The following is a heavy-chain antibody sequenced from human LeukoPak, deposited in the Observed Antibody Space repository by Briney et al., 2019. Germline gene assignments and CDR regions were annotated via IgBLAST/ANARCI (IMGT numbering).Heavy chain of an antibody. D-gene: IGHD1-1*01. CDR1: GASINNYY. J-gene: IGHJ5*02. Sequence: SGTLSLTCTVSGASINNYYWTWIRQPPGKGLEWIGYSGNTNYNPSLKGRVTISIDTSKNQFSLKLTSVTAADTAIYYCARDTNWFDPWGLGTLVTVSS. V-gene: IGHV4-59*01. CDR3: ARDTNWFDP. CDR2: SGNT.